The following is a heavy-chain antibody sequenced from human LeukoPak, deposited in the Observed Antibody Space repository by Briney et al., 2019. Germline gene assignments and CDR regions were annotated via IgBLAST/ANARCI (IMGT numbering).Heavy chain of an antibody. Sequence: GGSLRLSCAASGFTFSSYAMSWVRQAPGKGLEWVSAISGSGGSTYYADSVKGRFTISRDNSKNTLYLQMNSLRAEDTAVYYCAKDGYCSSTSCSYIWFDPWGQGTLVTVSS. D-gene: IGHD2-2*01. CDR2: ISGSGGST. CDR3: AKDGYCSSTSCSYIWFDP. CDR1: GFTFSSYA. V-gene: IGHV3-23*01. J-gene: IGHJ5*02.